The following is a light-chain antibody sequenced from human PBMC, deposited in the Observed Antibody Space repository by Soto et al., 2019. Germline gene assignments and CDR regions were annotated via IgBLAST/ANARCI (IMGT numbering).Light chain of an antibody. CDR1: QSVSSN. CDR3: QQYNNWPPRFT. V-gene: IGKV3-15*01. Sequence: EIVMTQSPATLSVSPGERATLSCRASQSVSSNLAWYQQKPGQAPRLLIYGASTRATGIPARFSGSGSGTEFTLTISSLQSEXXXXYYCQQYNNWPPRFTFGPGTKVDIK. J-gene: IGKJ3*01. CDR2: GAS.